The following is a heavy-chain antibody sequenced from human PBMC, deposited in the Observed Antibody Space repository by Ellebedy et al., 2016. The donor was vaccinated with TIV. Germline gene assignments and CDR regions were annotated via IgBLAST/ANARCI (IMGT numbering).Heavy chain of an antibody. J-gene: IGHJ6*02. CDR2: INPNSGGT. Sequence: ASVKVSCKTSGYTFTGYYMHWVRQAPGQGLEWMGWINPNSGGTNYAQQFQGWVTMTRDTSISTAYMELSRLGSDDTAVYYCARGTAYCSGGSCGMDVWGQGTTVTVSS. D-gene: IGHD2-15*01. CDR1: GYTFTGYY. V-gene: IGHV1-2*04. CDR3: ARGTAYCSGGSCGMDV.